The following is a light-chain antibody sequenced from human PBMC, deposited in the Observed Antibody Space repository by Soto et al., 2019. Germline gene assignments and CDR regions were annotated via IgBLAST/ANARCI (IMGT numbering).Light chain of an antibody. CDR2: GAS. V-gene: IGKV3-20*01. J-gene: IGKJ1*01. CDR1: QSVSSSY. CDR3: QQYGSSPWK. Sequence: EIVLTQSPGTLSLSPGERATLSCRASQSVSSSYLAWYQQKPGQAPRLLIYGASSRATGIPDRFSGSWSGKDFTLTISRLEPEDFAVYYCQQYGSSPWKFGQGTKVEIK.